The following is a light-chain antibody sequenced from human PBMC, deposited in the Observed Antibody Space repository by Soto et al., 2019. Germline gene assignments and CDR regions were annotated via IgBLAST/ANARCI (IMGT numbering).Light chain of an antibody. CDR1: QTISYY. Sequence: DIQMTQSPSSLSASVGDRVTITCRASQTISYYLTWYQHKPGKAPKLLIFGASSLQSGVPSRFSGSGSETDFTLTISSLQPEDFATYYCQQSYTTPLTLGQGTRLEIK. V-gene: IGKV1-39*01. CDR2: GAS. CDR3: QQSYTTPLT. J-gene: IGKJ5*01.